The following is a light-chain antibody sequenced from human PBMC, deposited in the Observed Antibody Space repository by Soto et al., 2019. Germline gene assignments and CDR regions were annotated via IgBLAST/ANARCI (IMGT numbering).Light chain of an antibody. CDR3: QRYGSSPPFT. CDR1: QRISSRY. Sequence: EIVLTQSPGTLSLSPGERATLSCRASQRISSRYLAWYQQKPGQAPRLLISGASTRATGIPDRFSASGSGTDSTLTISRLEPEDFAVYFCQRYGSSPPFTFGQGPRWIS. CDR2: GAS. J-gene: IGKJ2*01. V-gene: IGKV3-20*01.